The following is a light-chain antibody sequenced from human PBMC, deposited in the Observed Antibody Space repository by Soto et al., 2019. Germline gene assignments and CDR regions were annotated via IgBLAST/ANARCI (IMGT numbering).Light chain of an antibody. V-gene: IGKV3-15*01. CDR2: GAS. CDR3: QQYNNWAPWT. Sequence: EIVMTQSPATLSVSPGERATLSCRASQSVSSNLAWYQQKPGQAPRLLIYGASTRATGIPARFSGSGSGTEFTLTISSLQSEDFPVYYCQQYNNWAPWTFGQGTKVEIK. CDR1: QSVSSN. J-gene: IGKJ1*01.